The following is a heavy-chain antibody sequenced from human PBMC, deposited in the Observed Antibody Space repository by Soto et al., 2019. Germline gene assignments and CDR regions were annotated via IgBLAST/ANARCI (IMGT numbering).Heavy chain of an antibody. D-gene: IGHD3-10*01. V-gene: IGHV4-61*01. CDR3: ARYYWSLRYFDL. CDR1: GASVSSGSYY. J-gene: IGHJ4*02. CDR2: SYYSGST. Sequence: ETLSLTCPVSGASVSSGSYYWSWIRQPPGKGLEWIGYSYYSGSTNYNPSLKSRVTMSVDTSKNQFSLKLSSVTAADTAVYYCARYYWSLRYFDLWGQGTLVTVSS.